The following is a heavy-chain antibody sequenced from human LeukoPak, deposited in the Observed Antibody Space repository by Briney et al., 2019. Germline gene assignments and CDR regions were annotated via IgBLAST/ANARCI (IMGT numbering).Heavy chain of an antibody. CDR3: ARNVQAAILDAFDI. V-gene: IGHV1-2*02. CDR2: INPNSGGT. CDR1: GYTFTVYY. J-gene: IGHJ3*02. D-gene: IGHD2-2*02. Sequence: ASVKVSCKASGYTFTVYYMHWVRQAPGQGLEWMGWINPNSGGTNYAQKFQGRVTMTRDTSISTAYMELSRLRSDDTAVYYCARNVQAAILDAFDIWGQGTMVTVSS.